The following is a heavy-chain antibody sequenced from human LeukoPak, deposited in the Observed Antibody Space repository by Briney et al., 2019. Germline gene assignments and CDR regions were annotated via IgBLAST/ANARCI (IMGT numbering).Heavy chain of an antibody. CDR3: AREPKAYHDSSGANAFDI. J-gene: IGHJ3*02. CDR1: GFTVSSNY. V-gene: IGHV3-53*01. CDR2: IYSGGST. D-gene: IGHD3-22*01. Sequence: GGSLRLSCAASGFTVSSNYMSWVRQAPGKGLEWVSVIYSGGSTYYADSVKGRFTISRDNSKNTLYLQMNSLRAEDTAVYYCAREPKAYHDSSGANAFDIWGQGTMVTVSS.